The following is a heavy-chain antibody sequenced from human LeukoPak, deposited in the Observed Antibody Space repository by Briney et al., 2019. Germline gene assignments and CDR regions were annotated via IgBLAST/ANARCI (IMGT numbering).Heavy chain of an antibody. CDR2: IKQDGSEK. CDR3: ARERDGSSGYSDY. J-gene: IGHJ4*02. CDR1: GFTFSSYW. Sequence: PGGSLRLSCAASGFTFSSYWMSWVRQAPGKGLEWVANIKQDGSEKYYVDSVKGRFTISRDNAKNSLYLQMNSLRAEGTAVYYCARERDGSSGYSDYWGQGTLVTVSS. D-gene: IGHD6-19*01. V-gene: IGHV3-7*01.